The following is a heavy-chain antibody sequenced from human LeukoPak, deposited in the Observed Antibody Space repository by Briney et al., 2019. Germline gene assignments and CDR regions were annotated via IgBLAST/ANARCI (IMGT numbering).Heavy chain of an antibody. V-gene: IGHV1-2*02. CDR1: GYTFTGYY. CDR3: AREGSVYYDSSGYCYYFDY. CDR2: INPNSGGT. D-gene: IGHD3-22*01. J-gene: IGHJ4*02. Sequence: ASVKVSCKASGYTFTGYYMHWVRQAPGQGLEWMGWINPNSGGTNYAQKFQGRVTMTTDTSTSTAYMELRSLRSDGTAVYYCAREGSVYYDSSGYCYYFDYWGQGTLVTVSS.